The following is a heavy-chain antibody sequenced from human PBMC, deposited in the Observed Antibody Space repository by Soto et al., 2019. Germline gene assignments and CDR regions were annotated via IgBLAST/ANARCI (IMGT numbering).Heavy chain of an antibody. V-gene: IGHV3-23*01. D-gene: IGHD6-19*01. Sequence: EVQLLESGGGLVQPGGSLRLSCAASGFTFSSYAMSWVRQAPGKGLEWVSAIGGRGDSTYYADSVKGRFTISRDNSGDTLYLQMNSLRAEDTAVYYCAKDLIYGYNSGRPFDYWGQGTLVTVSS. CDR1: GFTFSSYA. CDR2: IGGRGDST. CDR3: AKDLIYGYNSGRPFDY. J-gene: IGHJ4*02.